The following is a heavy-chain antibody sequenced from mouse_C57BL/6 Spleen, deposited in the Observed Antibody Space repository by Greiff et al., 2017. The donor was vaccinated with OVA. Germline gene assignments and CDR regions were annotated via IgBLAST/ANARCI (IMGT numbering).Heavy chain of an antibody. J-gene: IGHJ2*01. CDR3: ARVTGSSYYFDY. CDR1: GFSLTSYG. V-gene: IGHV2-2*01. CDR2: IWSGGST. D-gene: IGHD1-1*01. Sequence: VQLQPSGPGLVQPSQSLSITCTVSGFSLTSYGVHWVRQSPGKGLEWLGVIWSGGSTDYNAAFISRLSISKDNSKSQVFFKMNSLQADDTAIYYCARVTGSSYYFDYWGQGTTLTVSS.